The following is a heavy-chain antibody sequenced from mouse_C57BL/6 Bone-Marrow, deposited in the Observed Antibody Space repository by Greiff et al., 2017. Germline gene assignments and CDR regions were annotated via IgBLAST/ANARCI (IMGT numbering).Heavy chain of an antibody. V-gene: IGHV1-15*01. D-gene: IGHD2-2*01. CDR3: ANDLLWLRRYYYAMDY. CDR1: GYTFTDYE. Sequence: QVQLQQSGAELVRPGASVTLSCKASGYTFTDYEMHWVKQTPVHGLEWIGAIDPETGGTAYNQKFKGKATLTVNKSSSTAYMELRSLTSEDSAVYYCANDLLWLRRYYYAMDYWGQGTSVTVSS. CDR2: IDPETGGT. J-gene: IGHJ4*01.